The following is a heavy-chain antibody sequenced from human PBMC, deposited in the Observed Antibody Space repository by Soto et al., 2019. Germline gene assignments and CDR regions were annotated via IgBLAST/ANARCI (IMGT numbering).Heavy chain of an antibody. CDR1: GYTFTSYA. CDR2: INAGNGNT. J-gene: IGHJ4*02. CDR3: ARDIPDSSSWLPLGN. D-gene: IGHD6-13*01. V-gene: IGHV1-3*01. Sequence: GASVKVSCKASGYTFTSYAMHWVRQAPGQRLEWMGWINAGNGNTKYSQKFQGRVTITRDTSASTAYMELSSLRSEDTAVYYCARDIPDSSSWLPLGNWGQGTLVTVSS.